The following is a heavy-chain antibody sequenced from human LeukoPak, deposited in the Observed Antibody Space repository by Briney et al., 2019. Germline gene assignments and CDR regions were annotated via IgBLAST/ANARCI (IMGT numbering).Heavy chain of an antibody. J-gene: IGHJ4*02. V-gene: IGHV7-4-1*02. CDR1: GYTFTSYA. CDR3: ARDLAVAGSY. CDR2: INTNTGNP. D-gene: IGHD6-19*01. Sequence: AASVKVSCTASGYTFTSYAMNWVRQAPGQGLEWMGWINTNTGNPTYAQGFTGRFAFSLDTSVSTAYLQISSLKAEDTAVYYCARDLAVAGSYWGQGTLVTVSS.